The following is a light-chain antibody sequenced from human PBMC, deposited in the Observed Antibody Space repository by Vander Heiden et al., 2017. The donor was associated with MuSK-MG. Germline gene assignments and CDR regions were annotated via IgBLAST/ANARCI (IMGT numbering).Light chain of an antibody. J-gene: IGLJ2*01. CDR1: SSDVGGYNY. CDR3: CSYAGSYVV. CDR2: DGS. V-gene: IGLV2-11*01. Sequence: QSALTQPRSGSGSPGQSVTISCTGTSSDVGGYNYVSWYQQHPGKALQLLIYDGSNRTAGAPVCFSGSTSGTTASLTIAGLQAEDEDDYYCCSYAGSYVVFGGGTKLTVL.